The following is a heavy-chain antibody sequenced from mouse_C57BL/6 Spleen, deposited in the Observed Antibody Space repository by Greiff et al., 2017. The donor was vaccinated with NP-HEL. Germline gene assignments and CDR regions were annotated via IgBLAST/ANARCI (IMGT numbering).Heavy chain of an antibody. V-gene: IGHV3-8*01. CDR1: GYSITSDY. J-gene: IGHJ2*01. CDR2: ISYSGST. D-gene: IGHD2-1*01. CDR3: ARAVYYGNYFDY. Sequence: VQLKESGPGLAKPSQTLSLSCSVTGYSITSDYWNWIRKFPGNKLEYMGYISYSGSTYYNPSLKSRISIIRDTSKTQYYLQLNSVTTEDTATYYCARAVYYGNYFDYWGQGTTLTVSS.